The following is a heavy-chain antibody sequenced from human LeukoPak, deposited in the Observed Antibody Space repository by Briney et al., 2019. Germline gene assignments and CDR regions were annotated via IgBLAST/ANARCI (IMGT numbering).Heavy chain of an antibody. CDR3: VKGYSGSYLAMSYFDQ. D-gene: IGHD1-26*01. J-gene: IGHJ4*02. V-gene: IGHV3-64D*09. CDR2: ISGNDGGT. CDR1: GFTFSTYA. Sequence: GGSLRLSCSASGFTFSTYAIHWVRQAPGKGLEYVSAISGNDGGTYYADSVKGRFIISRDNAKNMLYPQMSSLRTEDTAVYYCVKGYSGSYLAMSYFDQWGQGTLVTVSS.